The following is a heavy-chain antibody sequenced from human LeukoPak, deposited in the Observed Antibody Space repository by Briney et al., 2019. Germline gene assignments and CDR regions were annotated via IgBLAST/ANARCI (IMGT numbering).Heavy chain of an antibody. D-gene: IGHD3-3*01. CDR1: GGTFSSYA. J-gene: IGHJ5*02. Sequence: SVKVSCKASGGTFSSYAISWVRQAPGQGLEWMGGIIPIFGTANYAQKFQGRVTIAADESTSTAYMELSSLRSEDTAVYYCARVTLYDFWSGYYNWFDPWGQGTLVTVSS. CDR2: IIPIFGTA. CDR3: ARVTLYDFWSGYYNWFDP. V-gene: IGHV1-69*01.